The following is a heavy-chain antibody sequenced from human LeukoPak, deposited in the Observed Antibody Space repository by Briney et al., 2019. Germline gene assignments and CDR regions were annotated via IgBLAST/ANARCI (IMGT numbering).Heavy chain of an antibody. CDR1: GFTFSTYA. Sequence: GGSLRLSCAASGFTFSTYAMHWVRQAPGKGLEWVAVISYDGSNKYYADPVKGRFTISRDNSKNTLYLQMNSLRAEDTAVYYCARDRFHSNGWYWYSDYWGQGTLVTVSS. D-gene: IGHD6-19*01. V-gene: IGHV3-30-3*01. CDR3: ARDRFHSNGWYWYSDY. CDR2: ISYDGSNK. J-gene: IGHJ4*02.